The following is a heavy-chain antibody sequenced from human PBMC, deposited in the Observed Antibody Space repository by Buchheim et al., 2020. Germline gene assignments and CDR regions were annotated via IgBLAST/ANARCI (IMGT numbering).Heavy chain of an antibody. Sequence: EVHLVESGGGLVQPGGSLRLSCAASGFTVSGYWMHWVRHVPGQGLVWVSRISSDGGTNYADSVKGRFTISRDNAKNMVYLQMNSLRAEDTAIYYCARGGYSTDGSSDYWGQGTL. D-gene: IGHD5-24*01. CDR1: GFTVSGYW. CDR3: ARGGYSTDGSSDY. V-gene: IGHV3-74*01. J-gene: IGHJ4*02. CDR2: ISSDGGT.